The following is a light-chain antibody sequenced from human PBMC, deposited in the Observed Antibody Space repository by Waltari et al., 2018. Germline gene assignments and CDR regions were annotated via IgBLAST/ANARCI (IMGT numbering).Light chain of an antibody. J-gene: IGLJ3*02. CDR1: SSDVGGFNR. V-gene: IGLV2-18*02. CDR2: EVI. CDR3: SSYAVSYTWV. Sequence: QSALTQPPSVSGSPGQSVTLSCTGTSSDVGGFNRVSWYHQPPGTSPKLMIYEVINRPSGVPDRFSGSKSGNTASLTISGLQAEDEGDYYCSSYAVSYTWVFGGGTKLTVL.